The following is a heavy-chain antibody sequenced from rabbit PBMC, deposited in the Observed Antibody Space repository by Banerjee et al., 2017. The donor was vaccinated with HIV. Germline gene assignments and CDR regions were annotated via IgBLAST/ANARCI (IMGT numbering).Heavy chain of an antibody. D-gene: IGHD6-1*01. CDR3: ARDGNTYGYAGYASYYFNL. CDR2: IYAGSSGST. J-gene: IGHJ4*01. V-gene: IGHV1S45*01. CDR1: GFSFSSSYY. Sequence: QEQLEESGGDLVKPGASLTLTCTASGFSFSSSYYMCWVRQAPGKGLEWIACIYAGSSGSTYYASWAKGRFTISKTSSTTVTLQMTSLTAADTATYFCARDGNTYGYAGYASYYFNLWGQGTLVTVS.